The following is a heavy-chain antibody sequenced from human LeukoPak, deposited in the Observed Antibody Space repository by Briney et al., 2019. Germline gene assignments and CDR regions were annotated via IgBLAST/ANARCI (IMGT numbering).Heavy chain of an antibody. CDR1: GYTFTGYY. CDR2: INPNSGGT. Sequence: ASVKVSCKASGYTFTGYYMHWVRQAPGQGLEWMGRINPNSGGTNYAQKFQGRVTMTRDTSISTAYMELSSLRSEDTAVYYCARDRDTAMGLFDYWGQGTLVTVSS. V-gene: IGHV1-2*06. CDR3: ARDRDTAMGLFDY. D-gene: IGHD5-18*01. J-gene: IGHJ4*02.